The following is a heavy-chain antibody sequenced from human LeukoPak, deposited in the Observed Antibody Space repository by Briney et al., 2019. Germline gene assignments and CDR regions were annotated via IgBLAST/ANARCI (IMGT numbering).Heavy chain of an antibody. CDR3: ARGGSSSWYVLFDY. CDR2: IYYSGST. J-gene: IGHJ4*02. Sequence: SETLSLTCTVSGGYISSYYWSWIRQPPGKGLEWIGYIYYSGSTNYNPSLKSRVTISVDTSKNQFSLKLSSVTAADTAVYYCARGGSSSWYVLFDYWGQGTLVTVSS. D-gene: IGHD6-13*01. CDR1: GGYISSYY. V-gene: IGHV4-59*01.